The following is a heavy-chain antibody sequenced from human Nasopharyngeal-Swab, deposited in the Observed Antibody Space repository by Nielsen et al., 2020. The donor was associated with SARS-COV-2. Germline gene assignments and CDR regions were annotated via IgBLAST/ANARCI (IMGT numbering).Heavy chain of an antibody. CDR3: ARLGVTIFGVVPGGMDV. V-gene: IGHV4-59*08. CDR1: GGSTSSYY. CDR2: IHYRGGP. J-gene: IGHJ6*02. Sequence: SETLSLTCTVSGGSTSSYYWTWIRQSPVKGLEWIGYIHYRGGPTYNPSLKSRVTISLEPSRRQFSLRLSSVTAADTAVYYCARLGVTIFGVVPGGMDVWGQGTTVTVSS. D-gene: IGHD3-3*01.